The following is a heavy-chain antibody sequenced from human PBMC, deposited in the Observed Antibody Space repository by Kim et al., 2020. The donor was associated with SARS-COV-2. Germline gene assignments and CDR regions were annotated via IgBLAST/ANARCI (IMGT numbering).Heavy chain of an antibody. D-gene: IGHD2-21*01. V-gene: IGHV3-30*04. CDR3: AREIATFYGLDV. CDR2: ISSDGSNK. Sequence: GGSLRLSCAASNFTFSSYSIHWVRQAPGKGLEWVAIISSDGSNKYYADSVIGRFIVSRDNSKNTLHLQMNILRGEDTAVYYCAREIATFYGLDVWGQGTAVTVSS. J-gene: IGHJ6*02. CDR1: NFTFSSYS.